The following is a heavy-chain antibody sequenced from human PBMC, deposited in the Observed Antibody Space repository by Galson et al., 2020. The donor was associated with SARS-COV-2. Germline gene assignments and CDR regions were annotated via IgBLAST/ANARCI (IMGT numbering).Heavy chain of an antibody. J-gene: IGHJ6*02. D-gene: IGHD3-10*01. CDR3: ARGEIFSYYYGWGSLLWGLGGKGMDV. V-gene: IGHV4-61*02. Sequence: SQTLSLTCTVSGGSISSGRYYWSWIRQPAGKGLEWIGRIYTSGSTNYNPSLKSRVTISVDTSKNQFSLKLSSVTAADTAVYYCARGEIFSYYYGWGSLLWGLGGKGMDVWGQGTKVTVSS. CDR1: GGSISSGRYY. CDR2: IYTSGST.